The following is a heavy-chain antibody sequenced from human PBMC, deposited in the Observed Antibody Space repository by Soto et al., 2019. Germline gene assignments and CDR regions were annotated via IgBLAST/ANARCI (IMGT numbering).Heavy chain of an antibody. J-gene: IGHJ4*02. CDR3: ARDQSSLGWEIWVY. V-gene: IGHV1-69*01. Sequence: QVQLVQSGAEVKKPGSSVKVSCKASGGTFSSYAISWLRQATGQGLEWMGGIIPIFGTANYAQNFQGRVTITAEESTSTAYMEMSSLRSKDTAVYYCARDQSSLGWEIWVYWGQGTLVTVST. CDR2: IIPIFGTA. CDR1: GGTFSSYA. D-gene: IGHD3-16*01.